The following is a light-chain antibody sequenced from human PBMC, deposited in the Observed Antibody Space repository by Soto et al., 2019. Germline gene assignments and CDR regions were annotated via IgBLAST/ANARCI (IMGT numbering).Light chain of an antibody. J-gene: IGKJ1*01. CDR3: QQYETSTRR. V-gene: IGKV3-20*01. Sequence: IGVTHAAFTISFSAFDIATLSFRASQSVSSNFLDWYQQKPGQAPRLLIYGASSRATGIPDRFSGSGSGTDFTLTIRRLEPEDFAVYYCQQYETSTRRFGQGTKVDIK. CDR1: QSVSSNF. CDR2: GAS.